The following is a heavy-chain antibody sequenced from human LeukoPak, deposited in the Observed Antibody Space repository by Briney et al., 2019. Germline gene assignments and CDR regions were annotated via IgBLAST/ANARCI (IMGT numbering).Heavy chain of an antibody. CDR3: ASTMVRGVPFNYYYYMDV. CDR1: GYTFTSYG. V-gene: IGHV1-18*01. Sequence: GASVKVSCKASGYTFTSYGISWVRQAPGQGLEWMGWISAYNGNTNYAQKFQGRVTMTRDTSISTAYMELSRLTSDDTAVYYCASTMVRGVPFNYYYYMDVWGKGTTVTISS. CDR2: ISAYNGNT. D-gene: IGHD3-10*01. J-gene: IGHJ6*03.